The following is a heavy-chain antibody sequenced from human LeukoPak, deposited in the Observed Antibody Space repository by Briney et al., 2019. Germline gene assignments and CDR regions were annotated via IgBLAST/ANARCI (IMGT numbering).Heavy chain of an antibody. D-gene: IGHD3-16*01. J-gene: IGHJ5*02. Sequence: SETLSLPCTVSGGSISSYYWRWIRQPAGKGLEWIGRIYTSGSTNYNPSLKSRVTISVDTSKNQFSLKLSSVTAADTAVYYCAREGDRQYNLFDPWGQRTLVTVSS. CDR1: GGSISSYY. CDR3: AREGDRQYNLFDP. CDR2: IYTSGST. V-gene: IGHV4-4*07.